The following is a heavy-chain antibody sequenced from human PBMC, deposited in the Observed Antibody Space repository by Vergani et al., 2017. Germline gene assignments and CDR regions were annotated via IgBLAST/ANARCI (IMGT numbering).Heavy chain of an antibody. CDR2: IYYSGST. V-gene: IGHV4-31*03. Sequence: QVQLQESGPGLVKPSQTLSLTCTVSGGSISSGGYYWSWIRQHPGKGLEWIGYIYYSGSTYYNPSLKSRVTISVDTSKNQFSLKLSSVTAADTAVYYCTRERWGWVGQQLVNYGMDVWGQGTTVTVSS. J-gene: IGHJ6*02. CDR1: GGSISSGGYY. CDR3: TRERWGWVGQQLVNYGMDV. D-gene: IGHD6-13*01.